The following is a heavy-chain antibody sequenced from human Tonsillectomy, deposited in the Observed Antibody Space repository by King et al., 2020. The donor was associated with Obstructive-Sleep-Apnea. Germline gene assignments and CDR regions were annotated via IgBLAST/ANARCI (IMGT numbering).Heavy chain of an antibody. V-gene: IGHV3-13*04. Sequence: EQLVESGGGLVQPGGSLRLSCAASGFTFSSYDMLWVRQATGKGLEWVSAIGIAGDTYYPGSVKGRFTISRENAKNSLYLQMNSLRAGDTAVYYCARVPIGGTLYGMDVWGQGTTVTVSS. CDR1: GFTFSSYD. CDR2: IGIAGDT. D-gene: IGHD1-1*01. CDR3: ARVPIGGTLYGMDV. J-gene: IGHJ6*02.